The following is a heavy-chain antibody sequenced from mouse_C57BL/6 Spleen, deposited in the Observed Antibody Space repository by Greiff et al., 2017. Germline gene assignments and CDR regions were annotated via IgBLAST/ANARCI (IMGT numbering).Heavy chain of an antibody. V-gene: IGHV1-62-2*01. CDR1: GYTFTEYT. CDR2: FYPGSGSI. Sequence: QVQLQQSGAELVKPGASVKLSCKASGYTFTEYTIHWVKQRSGQGLEWIGWFYPGSGSIKYNEKFKDKATLTAYKSSSTVSMELSRLTSEDSAVYFCAIHGPPYSNYPAWFAYWGQGTLVTVSA. CDR3: AIHGPPYSNYPAWFAY. J-gene: IGHJ3*01. D-gene: IGHD2-5*01.